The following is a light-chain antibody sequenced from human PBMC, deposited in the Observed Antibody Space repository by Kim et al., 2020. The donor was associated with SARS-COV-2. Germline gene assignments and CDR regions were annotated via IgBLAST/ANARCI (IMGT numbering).Light chain of an antibody. J-gene: IGLJ2*01. V-gene: IGLV6-57*03. CDR2: EGT. CDR1: SGNIAANC. Sequence: GHTVTISGTRPSGNIAANCVQWYQRRPGSAPTIVIYEGTGRPSGVPDRFSGSIDTSSSSASLTISGLKTEDEADYYCQSYDISNVIFGGGTKLTVL. CDR3: QSYDISNVI.